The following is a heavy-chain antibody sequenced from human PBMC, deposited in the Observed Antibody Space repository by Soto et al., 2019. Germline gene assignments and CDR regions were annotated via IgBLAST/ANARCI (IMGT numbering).Heavy chain of an antibody. CDR1: GDSVSSNSAG. Sequence: SQTLSLTCAITGDSVSSNSAGWSWVRQSPSRGLEWLGRTYYRSKWYYEYAVSVRGRITINPDTSKNQYSLQLNSVTPEDTAVYFCARGEQYSGRIFDRWGPGTLVTVSS. CDR3: ARGEQYSGRIFDR. D-gene: IGHD1-26*01. J-gene: IGHJ4*02. CDR2: TYYRSKWYY. V-gene: IGHV6-1*01.